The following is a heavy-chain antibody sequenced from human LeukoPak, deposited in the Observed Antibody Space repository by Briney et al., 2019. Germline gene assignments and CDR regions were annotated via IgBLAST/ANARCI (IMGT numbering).Heavy chain of an antibody. J-gene: IGHJ4*02. CDR3: AKTFFGYTNYFDY. D-gene: IGHD2/OR15-2a*01. CDR1: GFTFSNYA. V-gene: IGHV3-23*01. Sequence: GGSLRLSCATSGFTFSNYAMSWVRQGPGKGLEWVSGISVSGGTTDYADSVKGRFTISSDNSKNTLYVQMNSLRAEDTAVYYCAKTFFGYTNYFDYWGQGTQVTVSS. CDR2: ISVSGGTT.